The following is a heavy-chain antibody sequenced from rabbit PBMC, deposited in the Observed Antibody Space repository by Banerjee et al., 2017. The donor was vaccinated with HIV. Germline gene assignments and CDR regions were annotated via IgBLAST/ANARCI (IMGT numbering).Heavy chain of an antibody. Sequence: QSLEESGGDLVKPGASLTLTCKASGFDFSSSYYMCWVRQAPGKGLEWIACIWTGDGRTYYANWVNGQFTISKTSSTTVTLQMTSLTAADTATYFCARGSGAAGDGYDQWGPGTLVTVS. CDR1: GFDFSSSYY. J-gene: IGHJ6*01. D-gene: IGHD6-1*01. CDR3: ARGSGAAGDGYDQ. CDR2: IWTGDGRT. V-gene: IGHV1S40*01.